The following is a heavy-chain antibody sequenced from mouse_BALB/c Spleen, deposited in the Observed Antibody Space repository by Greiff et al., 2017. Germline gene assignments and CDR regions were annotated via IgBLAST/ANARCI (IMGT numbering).Heavy chain of an antibody. J-gene: IGHJ3*01. CDR1: GFTFSSYA. D-gene: IGHD1-1*01. Sequence: DVMLVESGGGLVKPGGSLKLSCAASGFTFSSYAMSWVRQTPEKRLEWVATISSGGSYTYYPDSVKGRFTISRDNAKNTLYLQMSSLRSEDTAMYYCARQGYGSTWFAYWGQGTLVTVSA. CDR3: ARQGYGSTWFAY. V-gene: IGHV5-9-3*01. CDR2: ISSGGSYT.